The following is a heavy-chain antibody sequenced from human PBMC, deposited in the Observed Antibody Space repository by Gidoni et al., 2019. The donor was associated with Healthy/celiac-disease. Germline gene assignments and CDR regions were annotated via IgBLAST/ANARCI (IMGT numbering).Heavy chain of an antibody. CDR2: QWDDGSNK. CDR1: GFTFSGYG. Sequence: QVQLGESGGGGVEPGRSLRLSCAASGFTFSGYGMHWVRQAPGKGLGWVGVQWDDGSNKYYADSVKGRFTSSRDNSKNTRYLQMDSLRAEDTAVYYCARDRESGYSYGDFDYWGQGTLVTVSS. V-gene: IGHV3-33*01. D-gene: IGHD5-18*01. CDR3: ARDRESGYSYGDFDY. J-gene: IGHJ4*02.